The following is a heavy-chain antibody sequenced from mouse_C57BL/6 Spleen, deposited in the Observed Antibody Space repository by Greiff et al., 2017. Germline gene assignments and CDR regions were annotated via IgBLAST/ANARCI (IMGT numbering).Heavy chain of an antibody. V-gene: IGHV1-55*01. CDR2: IYPGSGST. CDR3: ARGESNYALRDY. Sequence: QVHVKQPGAELVKPGASVKMSCKASGYTFTSYWITWVKQRPGQGLEWIGDIYPGSGSTNYNEKFKSKATLTVDTSSSTAYMQLSSLTSEDSAVYYSARGESNYALRDYWGQGTSVTVSS. D-gene: IGHD2-5*01. CDR1: GYTFTSYW. J-gene: IGHJ4*01.